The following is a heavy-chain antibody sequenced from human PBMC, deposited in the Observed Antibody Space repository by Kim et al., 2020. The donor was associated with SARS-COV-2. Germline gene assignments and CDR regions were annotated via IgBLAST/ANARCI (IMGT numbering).Heavy chain of an antibody. D-gene: IGHD1-26*01. CDR3: ARGGGSWELYYYYYMDV. Sequence: GGSLRLSCAASGFTFSSYAMHWVRQAPGKGLEWVAVISYDGSNKYYADSVKGRFTISRDNSKNTLYRQMNSLRAEDTAVYYCARGGGSWELYYYYYMDVWGKGTTVTVSS. J-gene: IGHJ6*03. CDR2: ISYDGSNK. CDR1: GFTFSSYA. V-gene: IGHV3-30-3*01.